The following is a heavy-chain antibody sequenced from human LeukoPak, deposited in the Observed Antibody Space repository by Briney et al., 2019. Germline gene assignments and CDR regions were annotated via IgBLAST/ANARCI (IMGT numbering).Heavy chain of an antibody. J-gene: IGHJ4*02. CDR1: GYTFTGYY. D-gene: IGHD3-16*01. Sequence: ASVKVSCKASGYTFTGYYMHWVRQAPGQGLEWVGRINPNSGGTNYAQKFQGRVTMTRDRSISTAYMELSRLRSGDTAVYYCARDWVGADYWGQGTLVTVSS. CDR2: INPNSGGT. V-gene: IGHV1-2*06. CDR3: ARDWVGADY.